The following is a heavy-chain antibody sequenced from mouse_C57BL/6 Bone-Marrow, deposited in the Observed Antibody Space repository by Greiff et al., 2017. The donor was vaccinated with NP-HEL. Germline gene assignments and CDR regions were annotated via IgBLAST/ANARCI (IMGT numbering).Heavy chain of an antibody. V-gene: IGHV5-12*01. Sequence: EVKLQESGGGLVQPGGSLKLSCAASGFTFSDYYMYWVRQTPEKRLEWVAYISNGGGSTYYPDTVKGRFTISRDNAKNTLYLQMSRLKSEDTAMYYCARHGEGRGFAYWGQGTLVTVSA. CDR2: ISNGGGST. CDR3: ARHGEGRGFAY. CDR1: GFTFSDYY. J-gene: IGHJ3*01. D-gene: IGHD3-3*01.